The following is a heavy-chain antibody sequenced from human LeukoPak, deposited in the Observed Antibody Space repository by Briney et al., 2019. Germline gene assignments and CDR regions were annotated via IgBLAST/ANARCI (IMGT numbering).Heavy chain of an antibody. CDR1: GFTFSSYW. CDR2: ISSSSSYI. Sequence: GGSLTLSCPASGFTFSSYWMSWLRQAPGKGLEWISSISSSSSYIYYADSVKGRFTISRDNAKKSLYLQMNSLRPKDTAVYYCAIDPRVEVVLHDAFDIWGQGAMVTVSS. V-gene: IGHV3-21*01. D-gene: IGHD2-21*01. J-gene: IGHJ3*02. CDR3: AIDPRVEVVLHDAFDI.